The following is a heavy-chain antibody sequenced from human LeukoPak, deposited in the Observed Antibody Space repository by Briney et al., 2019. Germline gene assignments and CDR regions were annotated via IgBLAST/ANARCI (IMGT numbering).Heavy chain of an antibody. Sequence: PGGSLRLSCAASGFTFSSYSMNWVRQAPGKGLEWVSYISSSSSTIYYADSVRGRFTISRDNSKDMLYVQMNSLRAEDTAVYYCAKFGSGSNAAFEFWGQGTMVTVSS. CDR1: GFTFSSYS. CDR2: ISSSSSTI. D-gene: IGHD1-26*01. V-gene: IGHV3-48*01. J-gene: IGHJ3*01. CDR3: AKFGSGSNAAFEF.